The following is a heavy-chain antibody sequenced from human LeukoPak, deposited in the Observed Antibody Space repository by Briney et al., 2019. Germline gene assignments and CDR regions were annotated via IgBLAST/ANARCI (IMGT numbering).Heavy chain of an antibody. J-gene: IGHJ4*02. CDR3: AREEAYDSSGLDY. V-gene: IGHV3-66*01. CDR1: GFTFSSYA. CDR2: IYSGGST. D-gene: IGHD3-22*01. Sequence: GGSLRLSCAASGFTFSSYAMSWVRQAPGKGLEWVSVIYSGGSTYYADSVKGRFTISRDNSKNTLYLQMNSLRAEDTAVYYCAREEAYDSSGLDYWGQGTLVTVSS.